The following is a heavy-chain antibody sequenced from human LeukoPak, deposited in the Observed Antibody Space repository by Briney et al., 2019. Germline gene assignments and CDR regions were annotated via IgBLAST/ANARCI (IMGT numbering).Heavy chain of an antibody. CDR1: GFTFSTYG. V-gene: IGHV3-30*03. CDR2: IGDDGTVQ. Sequence: GGSLRLSCVASGFTFSTYGMHWVRQTPGKGLEWVAVIGDDGTVQHYADSVKGRFTISRDNSKNTLFLQMNSLGTEDTAVYYCAREHSLDNWFFDFWGQGTLVTVSS. J-gene: IGHJ4*02. CDR3: AREHSLDNWFFDF. D-gene: IGHD1-20*01.